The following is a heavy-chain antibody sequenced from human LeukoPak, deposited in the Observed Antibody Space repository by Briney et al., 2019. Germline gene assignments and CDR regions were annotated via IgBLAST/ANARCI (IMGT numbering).Heavy chain of an antibody. CDR2: IYTSGST. J-gene: IGHJ3*02. Sequence: SETLSLTCTVSGGSISSGSYYWRWIRQPAGKGLEWIGRIYTSGSTNYNPSLKSRVTISVDTSKNQFSLRLSSVTAADTAVYYCARGERLEWSQLSDAFDIWGQGTMVTVSS. CDR3: ARGERLEWSQLSDAFDI. D-gene: IGHD3-3*01. CDR1: GGSISSGSYY. V-gene: IGHV4-61*02.